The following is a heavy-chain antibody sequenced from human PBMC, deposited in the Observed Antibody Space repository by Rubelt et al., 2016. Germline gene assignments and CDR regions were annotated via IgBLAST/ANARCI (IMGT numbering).Heavy chain of an antibody. J-gene: IGHJ4*02. Sequence: VQLVQSGAEVKKPGASVRVSCKASGYTLSNYYMHWVRQAPGQGLEWMGFINPSGGSTTYAQGFTGRVTMTRDTATSAVYMEVTSLTSDDTAVYDCARGPASWDLEEFWGQGTLVTVSS. CDR2: INPSGGST. CDR1: GYTLSNYY. V-gene: IGHV1-46*01. D-gene: IGHD2-2*01. CDR3: ARGPASWDLEEF.